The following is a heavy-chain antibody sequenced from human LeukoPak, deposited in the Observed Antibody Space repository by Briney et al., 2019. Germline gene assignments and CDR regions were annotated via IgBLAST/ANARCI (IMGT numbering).Heavy chain of an antibody. J-gene: IGHJ1*01. CDR1: GYTFTSYY. D-gene: IGHD6-13*01. V-gene: IGHV1-46*01. Sequence: GASVKVSCKASGYTFTSYYMHWVRQAPGQGLEWMGIINPSGGSTSYAQKFQGRVTMTRDMSTSTVYMELSSLRSEDTAVYYCATERDSLYSSSWFYFQHWGQGTLVTVSS. CDR2: INPSGGST. CDR3: ATERDSLYSSSWFYFQH.